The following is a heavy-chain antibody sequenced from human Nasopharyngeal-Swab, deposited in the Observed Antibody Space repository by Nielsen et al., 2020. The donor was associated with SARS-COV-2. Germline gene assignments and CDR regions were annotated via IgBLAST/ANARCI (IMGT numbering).Heavy chain of an antibody. CDR3: ARVVVIHSVMDV. Sequence: WVRQAPGQGLEWMGWISAYNGNTNYAQKLQGRVTMTTDTSTSTAYMELRSLRSDDTAVYYCARVVVIHSVMDVWGQGTTVTVSS. V-gene: IGHV1-18*01. J-gene: IGHJ6*02. CDR2: ISAYNGNT. D-gene: IGHD2-21*01.